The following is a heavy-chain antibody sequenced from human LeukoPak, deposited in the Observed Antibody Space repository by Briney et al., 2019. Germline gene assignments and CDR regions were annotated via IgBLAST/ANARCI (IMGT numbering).Heavy chain of an antibody. CDR2: ISTYDGKT. J-gene: IGHJ5*02. D-gene: IGHD6-19*01. Sequence: ASVKVSCKASDYTFTSYDISWARQTPGQGPEWMGWISTYDGKTNYAQKFQGRVTMTTDTSTSTAYMELRSLRSDDTAVYYCARSLSSGWYAVDWFDPWGQGTLVTVSS. CDR3: ARSLSSGWYAVDWFDP. V-gene: IGHV1-18*01. CDR1: DYTFTSYD.